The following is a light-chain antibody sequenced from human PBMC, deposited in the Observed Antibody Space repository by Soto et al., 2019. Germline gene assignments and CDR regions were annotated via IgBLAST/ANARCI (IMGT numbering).Light chain of an antibody. Sequence: QSVLTQPPSASGSPGQSATISCTGTSSDIGRYNYVSWYQQHPGKAPKLIIFEVNKWPSGVPDRFSASKSGNTASLTVSGLQAEDEADYYCSSYAGDKTYVFGTGTKVTVL. V-gene: IGLV2-8*01. CDR3: SSYAGDKTYV. CDR1: SSDIGRYNY. J-gene: IGLJ1*01. CDR2: EVN.